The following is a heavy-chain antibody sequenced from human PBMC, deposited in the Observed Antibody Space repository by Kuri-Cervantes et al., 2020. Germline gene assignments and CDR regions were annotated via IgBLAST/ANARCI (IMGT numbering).Heavy chain of an antibody. CDR3: ARVYGNVDTAMVAHFDY. J-gene: IGHJ4*02. CDR2: NYYSGST. V-gene: IGHV4-59*12. D-gene: IGHD5-18*01. CDR1: GGSISSYD. Sequence: SETLSLTCPVPGGSISSYDWSWIRQPPGKGLEGMGYNYYSGSTNCNHSLKSRVTLSLDTSKNQFSMKLSSVTAADTAVYYGARVYGNVDTAMVAHFDYWGKGTLVTVSS.